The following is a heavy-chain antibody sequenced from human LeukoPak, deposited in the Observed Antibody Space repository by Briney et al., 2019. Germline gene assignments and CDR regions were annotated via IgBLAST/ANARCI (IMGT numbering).Heavy chain of an antibody. CDR2: INHSGST. V-gene: IGHV4-34*01. Sequence: SETLSLTCAVYGGSFSGYYWSWIRQPPGKGLEWIGEINHSGSTNYNPSLKSRVTISVDTSKNQFSLKLSSVTAADTAVYYCARGGYSYGYMLYYYYMDVWGKGTTVTISS. J-gene: IGHJ6*03. D-gene: IGHD5-18*01. CDR3: ARGGYSYGYMLYYYYMDV. CDR1: GGSFSGYY.